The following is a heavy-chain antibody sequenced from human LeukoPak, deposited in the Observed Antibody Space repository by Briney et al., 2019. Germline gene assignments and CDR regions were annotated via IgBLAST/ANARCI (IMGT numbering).Heavy chain of an antibody. D-gene: IGHD3-22*01. J-gene: IGHJ4*02. V-gene: IGHV3-7*03. Sequence: PGGSQRLSCAASGFTFSSYWMSWVRQAPGKGLEWVANIKQDGSEKYYVYSVKGRFTISRDNAKNPLYLAMNSLRAEDTAVYYCARGPSYYYDSSGYYLGDDYWGQGTLVTVSS. CDR3: ARGPSYYYDSSGYYLGDDY. CDR1: GFTFSSYW. CDR2: IKQDGSEK.